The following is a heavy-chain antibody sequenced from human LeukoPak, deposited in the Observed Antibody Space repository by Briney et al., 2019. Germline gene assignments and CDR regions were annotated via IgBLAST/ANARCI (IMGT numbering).Heavy chain of an antibody. CDR3: ARGIQLWLPYDY. J-gene: IGHJ4*02. CDR1: GGSFSGYY. Sequence: SETLSLTCAVYGGSFSGYYWSWIRQPPGKGLEWIGEINHSGSTNYNPSLKSRVTISVDTSKNQFSLKLSSVTAAGTAVYYCARGIQLWLPYDYWGQGTLVTVSS. CDR2: INHSGST. V-gene: IGHV4-34*01. D-gene: IGHD5-18*01.